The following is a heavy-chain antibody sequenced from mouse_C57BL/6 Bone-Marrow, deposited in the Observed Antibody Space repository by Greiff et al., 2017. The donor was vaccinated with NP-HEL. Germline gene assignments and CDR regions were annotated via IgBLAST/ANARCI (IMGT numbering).Heavy chain of an antibody. CDR2: IWSDGST. Sequence: QVQLQQSGPGLVAPSQSLSITCTVSGFSLTSYGVHWVRQPPGKGLEWLVVIWSDGSTTYTSAPKSRLSISKDNSKSQVILKMNSLQADDTAMYDCARPDYDGGAFAYWGQGTLVTVSA. CDR1: GFSLTSYG. J-gene: IGHJ3*01. V-gene: IGHV2-6*03. D-gene: IGHD2-4*01. CDR3: ARPDYDGGAFAY.